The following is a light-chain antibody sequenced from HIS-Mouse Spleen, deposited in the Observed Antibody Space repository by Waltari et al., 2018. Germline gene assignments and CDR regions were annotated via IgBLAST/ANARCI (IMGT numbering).Light chain of an antibody. Sequence: QSALTQPRPVSGSPGQSVPISCTGTSSDVGGYTYVPWYQQHPGKAPKLMIYDVSKRPSGVPDRFSGSKSGNTASLTISGLQAEDEADYYCCSYAGSYTWVFGGGTKLTVL. J-gene: IGLJ3*02. V-gene: IGLV2-11*01. CDR1: SSDVGGYTY. CDR3: CSYAGSYTWV. CDR2: DVS.